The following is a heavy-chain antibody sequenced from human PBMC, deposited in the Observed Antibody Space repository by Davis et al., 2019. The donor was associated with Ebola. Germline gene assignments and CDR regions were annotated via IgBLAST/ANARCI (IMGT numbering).Heavy chain of an antibody. Sequence: MPSETLSLTCTVSGASIGSYYWSWIRQPPGKGLEWIGYIYYSGSTNYNPSLKSRVTISVDTSKNQFSLKLSSVTAADTAVYYCARDYGETYDYWGQGTLVTVSS. CDR1: GASIGSYY. J-gene: IGHJ4*02. V-gene: IGHV4-59*01. CDR3: ARDYGETYDY. D-gene: IGHD4-17*01. CDR2: IYYSGST.